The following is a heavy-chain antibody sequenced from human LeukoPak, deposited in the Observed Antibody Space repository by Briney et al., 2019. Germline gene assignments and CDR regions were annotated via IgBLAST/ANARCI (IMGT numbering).Heavy chain of an antibody. CDR3: AKDTEKQKRTSYSSSWYPIDY. J-gene: IGHJ4*02. CDR2: ISWNSSSI. CDR1: GFTFGDYA. D-gene: IGHD6-13*01. V-gene: IGHV3-9*01. Sequence: GGSLRLSCATSGFTFGDYAMHWVRQAPGKGLEWVSGISWNSSSIGYADSVKGRFTISRDNAKNSLYLQMNSLRAEDTALYYCAKDTEKQKRTSYSSSWYPIDYWGQGTLVTVSS.